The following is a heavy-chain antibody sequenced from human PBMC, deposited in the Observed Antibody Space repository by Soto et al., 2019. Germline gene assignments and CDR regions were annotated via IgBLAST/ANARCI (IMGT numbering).Heavy chain of an antibody. Sequence: SETLSLTCTVSGGSISSSSYYWGWIRQPPGKGLEWIGSIYYSGSTYYNPSLKSRVTISVDTSKNQFSLKMNSVTAADTAVYYCARDDEGASDCDLGYWGQGTLVTVSS. D-gene: IGHD2-21*01. J-gene: IGHJ4*02. CDR1: GGSISSSSYY. CDR2: IYYSGST. CDR3: ARDDEGASDCDLGY. V-gene: IGHV4-39*07.